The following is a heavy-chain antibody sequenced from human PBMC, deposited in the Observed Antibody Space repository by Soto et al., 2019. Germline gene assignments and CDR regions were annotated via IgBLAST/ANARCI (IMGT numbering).Heavy chain of an antibody. CDR3: ARAGVYDSSGYYLTI. Sequence: PSETLSLTCTVSGGSISSYYWSWIRQPPGKGLEWIGYIYYSGSTNYNPSLKSRVTISVDTSKNQFSLKLSSVTAADTAVYYCARAGVYDSSGYYLTIWGQGTMVTVS. CDR2: IYYSGST. J-gene: IGHJ3*02. CDR1: GGSISSYY. V-gene: IGHV4-59*01. D-gene: IGHD3-22*01.